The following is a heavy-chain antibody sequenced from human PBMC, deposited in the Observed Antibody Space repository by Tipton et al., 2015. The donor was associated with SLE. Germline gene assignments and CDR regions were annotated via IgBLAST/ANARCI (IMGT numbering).Heavy chain of an antibody. CDR1: GFTFSDYY. D-gene: IGHD5-24*01. V-gene: IGHV3-11*01. Sequence: SLRLSCAASGFTFSDYYMSWIRQAPGKGLEWVSYISSSGSTIYYADSVKGRFTISRDNAKNSLYLQMNSLRAEGTAVYYCARDRIGVEMATIFDYWGQGTLVTVSS. CDR3: ARDRIGVEMATIFDY. J-gene: IGHJ4*02. CDR2: ISSSGSTI.